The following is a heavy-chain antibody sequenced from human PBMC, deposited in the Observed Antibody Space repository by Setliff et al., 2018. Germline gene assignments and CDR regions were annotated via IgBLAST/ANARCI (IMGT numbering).Heavy chain of an antibody. V-gene: IGHV4-61*09. Sequence: PSETLSLTCTVSGDSISSRRNYWGWFRQPAGKELEWIGQIYTSWSTNYNPSLKSRVTISLDTSKNQFSLSLTSVTAEDTAVYYCARLSRMTTKRDDAFDIWGQGTMVTVSS. CDR1: GDSISSRRNY. J-gene: IGHJ3*02. CDR2: IYTSWST. D-gene: IGHD4-17*01. CDR3: ARLSRMTTKRDDAFDI.